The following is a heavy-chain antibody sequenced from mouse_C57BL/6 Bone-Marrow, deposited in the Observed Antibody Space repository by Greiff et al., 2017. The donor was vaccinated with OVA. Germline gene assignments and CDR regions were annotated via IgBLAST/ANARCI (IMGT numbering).Heavy chain of an antibody. J-gene: IGHJ3*01. D-gene: IGHD2-3*01. Sequence: VQLQQSGAELARPGASVKLSCKASGYTFTSYGISWVKQRPGQGLEWIGEIYPRSGNTYYNEKFKGKATLTADKSSITAYMELRSLTSEDSAVYFWASNDGYYFAWFAYWGQGTLVTVSA. V-gene: IGHV1-81*01. CDR2: IYPRSGNT. CDR1: GYTFTSYG. CDR3: ASNDGYYFAWFAY.